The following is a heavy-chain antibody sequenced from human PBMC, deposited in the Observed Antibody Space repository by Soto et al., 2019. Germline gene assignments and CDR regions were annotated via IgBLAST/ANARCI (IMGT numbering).Heavy chain of an antibody. Sequence: GASVKVSCKASGYTFTSYAMHWVRQAPGQRLEWMGWINAGNGNTKYSQKFQGRVTITRDTSASTAYMELSSLRSEDTAVYYCAREMIVVVPAAYCSGGSCYSAAFDIWGQGTMVTVSS. J-gene: IGHJ3*02. V-gene: IGHV1-3*01. CDR3: AREMIVVVPAAYCSGGSCYSAAFDI. CDR1: GYTFTSYA. CDR2: INAGNGNT. D-gene: IGHD2-15*01.